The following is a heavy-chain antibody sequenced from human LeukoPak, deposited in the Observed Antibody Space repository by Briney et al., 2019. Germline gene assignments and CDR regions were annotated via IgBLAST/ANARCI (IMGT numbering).Heavy chain of an antibody. D-gene: IGHD6-19*01. Sequence: GGSLRLSCAASGFTFSSYWMSWVRQAPGKGLEWVANIKQEGSEKYTVDSVKGRFTISRDNAKNSLYLQMNSLRAEDTAVYYCARVPLYSSGWYYFDYWGQGTLVTVSS. CDR1: GFTFSSYW. V-gene: IGHV3-7*01. J-gene: IGHJ4*02. CDR2: IKQEGSEK. CDR3: ARVPLYSSGWYYFDY.